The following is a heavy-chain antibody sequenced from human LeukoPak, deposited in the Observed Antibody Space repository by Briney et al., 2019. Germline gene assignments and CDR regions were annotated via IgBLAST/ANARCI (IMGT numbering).Heavy chain of an antibody. CDR1: GGSISSSSYY. J-gene: IGHJ3*02. V-gene: IGHV4-39*01. Sequence: SETLSLTCTVSGGSISSSSYYWGWVRQPPGKGLEWIGSLDYSGSAYSSPSLKSRVTISVDTAKEQFSLKLSPVTAADTAVYYCARSKAAVGIDAFDIWGQGTMVTVSS. D-gene: IGHD6-13*01. CDR3: ARSKAAVGIDAFDI. CDR2: LDYSGSA.